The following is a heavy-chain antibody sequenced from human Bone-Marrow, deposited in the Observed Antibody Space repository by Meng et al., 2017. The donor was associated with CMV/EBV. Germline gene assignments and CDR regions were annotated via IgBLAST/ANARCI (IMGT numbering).Heavy chain of an antibody. D-gene: IGHD6-6*01. CDR3: ARGSASSY. J-gene: IGHJ4*02. CDR2: INPNSGGT. V-gene: IGHV1-2*06. Sequence: QISCKASAYTLTDYSTHWLRQAPGQRLEWMGRINPNSGGTDYAPKFQGRVTVTRDTSINTAYMELNRLRSDDTAVYYCARGSASSYWGQGTLVTVSS. CDR1: AYTLTDYS.